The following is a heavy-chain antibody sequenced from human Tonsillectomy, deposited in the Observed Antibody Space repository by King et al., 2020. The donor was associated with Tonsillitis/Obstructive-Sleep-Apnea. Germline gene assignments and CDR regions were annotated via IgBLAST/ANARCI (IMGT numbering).Heavy chain of an antibody. D-gene: IGHD2-2*02. J-gene: IGHJ5*02. V-gene: IGHV3-23*04. Sequence: VQLVESGGGLVQPGGSLRLSCAASGFTFSTYAMSWVRQAPGKGLEWVSAISDSGGSTYYADSVKGRFTISRDNSKNTLFLQMNSLRAEDTAVYYCAKRLWSGSTNCYKCWFDPWGQGTLVTVSS. CDR2: ISDSGGST. CDR1: GFTFSTYA. CDR3: AKRLWSGSTNCYKCWFDP.